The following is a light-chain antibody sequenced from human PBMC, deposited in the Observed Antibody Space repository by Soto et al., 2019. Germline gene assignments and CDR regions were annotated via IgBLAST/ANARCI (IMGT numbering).Light chain of an antibody. CDR3: SSYTNSITLDVV. V-gene: IGLV2-14*03. CDR1: SSDVGGYNY. Sequence: QSVLTQPASVSGSPGQSITISCSGISSDVGGYNYVSWYQQHPGKAPKLMIYDVSNRPSGVSNRFSGSKSGNTASLTISGLQAEDEADYYCSSYTNSITLDVVFGGGTKVTVL. CDR2: DVS. J-gene: IGLJ2*01.